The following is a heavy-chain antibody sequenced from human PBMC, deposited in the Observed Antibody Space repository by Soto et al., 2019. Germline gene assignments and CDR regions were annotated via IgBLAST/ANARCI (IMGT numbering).Heavy chain of an antibody. CDR1: CGSFIGYY. D-gene: IGHD3-3*01. CDR3: TRGQGYDFWSGYYRPHFNWFDP. CDR2: INHSRST. Sequence: SETLSLTCAVYCGSFIGYYWSWIRQPPGKGLEWIGEINHSRSTNYNPSLKSRVTISVDTSKNQFSLKLSSVTAADTAVYYCTRGQGYDFWSGYYRPHFNWFDPWGQGTLVTVSS. V-gene: IGHV4-34*01. J-gene: IGHJ5*02.